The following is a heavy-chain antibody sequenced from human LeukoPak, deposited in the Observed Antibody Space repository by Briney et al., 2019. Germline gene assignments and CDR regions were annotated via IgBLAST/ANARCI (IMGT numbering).Heavy chain of an antibody. CDR1: GFTFSSYG. CDR2: ISYDGSNK. J-gene: IGHJ5*02. D-gene: IGHD3-3*01. V-gene: IGHV3-30*18. CDR3: AKIDFWSGFDWFDP. Sequence: GGSLRLSCAASGFTFSSYGMHWVRQAPGKGLEWVAVISYDGSNKYYADPVKGRFTISRDNSKNTLYLQMNSLRAEDTAVYYCAKIDFWSGFDWFDPWGQGTLVTVSS.